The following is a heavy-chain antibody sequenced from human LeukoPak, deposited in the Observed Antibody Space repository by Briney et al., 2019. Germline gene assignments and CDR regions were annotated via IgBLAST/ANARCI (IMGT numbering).Heavy chain of an antibody. V-gene: IGHV4-4*07. CDR3: ARDEVRGGAFDI. CDR2: IYTSGST. CDR1: GGSIGSYY. Sequence: SETLSLTCTVSGGSIGSYYWSWIRQPAGKGLEWIGRIYTSGSTNYNPSLKSRVTMSVDTSKNQFSLKLSSVTAADTAVYYCARDEVRGGAFDIWGQGTMVTVSS. D-gene: IGHD3-16*01. J-gene: IGHJ3*02.